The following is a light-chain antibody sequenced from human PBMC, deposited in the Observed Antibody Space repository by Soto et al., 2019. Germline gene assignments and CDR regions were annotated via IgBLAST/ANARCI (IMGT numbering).Light chain of an antibody. J-gene: IGLJ1*01. V-gene: IGLV1-44*01. Sequence: QSVLTQPPSASGTPGQRVTISCSGSSSNIGINTVNWYQQVPGTAPKLLIYTDNQRPSGVPDRFSGSKSGTSASLAISGLQSEDEADYYCSSFTTSSTSPYVFGTGTKLTVL. CDR3: SSFTTSSTSPYV. CDR1: SSNIGINT. CDR2: TDN.